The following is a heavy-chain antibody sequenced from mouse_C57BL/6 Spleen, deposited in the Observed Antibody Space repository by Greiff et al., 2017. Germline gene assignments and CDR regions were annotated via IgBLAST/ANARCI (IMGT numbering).Heavy chain of an antibody. Sequence: EVKLVESEGGLVQPGSSMKLSCTASGFTFSDYYMAWVRQVPEKGLEWVANINYDGSSTYYLDSLKSRFIISGDNAKNILYLHMSMLKSEYTATYYCARERCRLREDWFAYWGQGTLVTVSA. V-gene: IGHV5-16*01. CDR2: INYDGSST. D-gene: IGHD2-4*01. CDR1: GFTFSDYY. CDR3: ARERCRLREDWFAY. J-gene: IGHJ3*01.